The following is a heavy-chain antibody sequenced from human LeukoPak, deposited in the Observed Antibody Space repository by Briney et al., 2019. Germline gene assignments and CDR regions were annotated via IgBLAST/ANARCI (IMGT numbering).Heavy chain of an antibody. V-gene: IGHV4-4*07. D-gene: IGHD1-26*01. CDR2: IYTSGGT. CDR3: ASRWEDDY. CDR1: GGSISGNY. J-gene: IGHJ4*02. Sequence: SETLSLTCTVSGGSISGNYWSWIRQPAGKGLEWIGRIYTSGGTNYNPSLKSRVTMSVDTSKKQFFLKLRSVTAADTAVYYCASRWEDDYWGQGTLVTVSS.